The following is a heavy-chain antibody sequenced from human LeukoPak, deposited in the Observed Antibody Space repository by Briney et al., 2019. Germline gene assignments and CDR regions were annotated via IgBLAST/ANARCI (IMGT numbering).Heavy chain of an antibody. V-gene: IGHV3-23*01. CDR3: ARGSKTAGTIYTFDY. J-gene: IGHJ4*02. Sequence: GGSLRLSCAASGFTSSTYDFSTYAMSWVRQAPGKGLEWVSGLSGTGLTTFYPDSVKGRFTISRDNSKNTLYLQMNSLRADDTAVYYCARGSKTAGTIYTFDYRGQGTLVTVSS. D-gene: IGHD6-13*01. CDR2: LSGTGLTT. CDR1: GFTSSTYDFSTYA.